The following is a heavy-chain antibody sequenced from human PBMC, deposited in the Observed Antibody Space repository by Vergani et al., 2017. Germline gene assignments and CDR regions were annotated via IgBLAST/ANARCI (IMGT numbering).Heavy chain of an antibody. CDR3: AKVLEWFSTLDY. D-gene: IGHD3-3*01. J-gene: IGHJ4*02. CDR2: ISSSGGST. Sequence: QVQLVESGGGLVKPGGSLRLSCAASGFTFSDYYMSWIRQAPGKGLEWVSYISSSGGSTYYADSVKGRFTISRDNSKNTLYLQMNSLRAEDTAVYYCAKVLEWFSTLDYWGQGTLVTVSS. CDR1: GFTFSDYY. V-gene: IGHV3-11*01.